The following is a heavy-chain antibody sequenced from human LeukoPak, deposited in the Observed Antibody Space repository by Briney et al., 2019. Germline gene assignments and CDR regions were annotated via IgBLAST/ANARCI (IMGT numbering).Heavy chain of an antibody. CDR1: GGSINSGSYY. V-gene: IGHV4-39*07. CDR3: ARAPFSSGWYST. D-gene: IGHD6-19*01. CDR2: INHSGST. Sequence: SETLSLTCTVSGGSINSGSYYWGWIRRPPGKGLEWIGEINHSGSTNYNPSLKSRVTISVDTSKNQFSLKLSSVTAADTAVYYCARAPFSSGWYSTWGQGTMVTVSS. J-gene: IGHJ3*01.